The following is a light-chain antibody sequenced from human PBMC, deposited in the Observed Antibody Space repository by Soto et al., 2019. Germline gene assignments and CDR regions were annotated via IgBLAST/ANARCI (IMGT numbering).Light chain of an antibody. CDR2: SNN. Sequence: QSVLTQPPSASGTPGQRVTISCSGSSSKIGSNTVNWYQQLPGTAPKLLIYSNNQRPSGVPDRFSGSKSGTSASLAISGLQSEDEADYYCAAWDDSLNGQDYYVFGTGTKVTVL. CDR3: AAWDDSLNGQDYYV. J-gene: IGLJ1*01. V-gene: IGLV1-44*01. CDR1: SSKIGSNT.